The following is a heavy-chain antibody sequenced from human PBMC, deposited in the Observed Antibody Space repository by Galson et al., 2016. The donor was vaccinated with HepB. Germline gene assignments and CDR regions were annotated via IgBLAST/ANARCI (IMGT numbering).Heavy chain of an antibody. CDR3: AREYYDFWSGYYPPLDY. V-gene: IGHV1-18*01. CDR2: ISAHNGNT. CDR1: GYTFTSYG. D-gene: IGHD3-3*01. J-gene: IGHJ4*02. Sequence: SVKVSCKASGYTFTSYGISWVRQAPGQGLEWMGWISAHNGNTNYAQKLQGRVTMTTDTSTSTAYMELRSLRSDDTAVYYCAREYYDFWSGYYPPLDYWGQGTLVTVSS.